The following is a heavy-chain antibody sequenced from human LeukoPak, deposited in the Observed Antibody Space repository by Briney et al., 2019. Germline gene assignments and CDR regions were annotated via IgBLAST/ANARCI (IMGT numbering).Heavy chain of an antibody. CDR2: ISAYNGNT. J-gene: IGHJ6*03. Sequence: ASVKVSCKASGYTVTSYGISWVRQAPGHGLEWMGWISAYNGNTNYAQKLQGRVTMTTDTSTSTAYMELRSLRSEDTAVYYCARASYDILTGYYLKVLSHYYYYYYMDVWGKGTTVTVSS. V-gene: IGHV1-18*01. D-gene: IGHD3-9*01. CDR1: GYTVTSYG. CDR3: ARASYDILTGYYLKVLSHYYYYYYMDV.